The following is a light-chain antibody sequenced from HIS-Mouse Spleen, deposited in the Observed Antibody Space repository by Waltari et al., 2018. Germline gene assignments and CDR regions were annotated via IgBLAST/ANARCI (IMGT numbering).Light chain of an antibody. CDR3: QQLNSYPQET. Sequence: DIQLTQSPSFLHASVGDRVTNTCRASQGISSYLAWYQQKAGKAPKLLIYAASTLQSGVPSRFSGSGSGTEFTLTISSLKPEDFATYYCQQLNSYPQETFGGGTKVEIK. CDR2: AAS. V-gene: IGKV1-9*01. J-gene: IGKJ4*01. CDR1: QGISSY.